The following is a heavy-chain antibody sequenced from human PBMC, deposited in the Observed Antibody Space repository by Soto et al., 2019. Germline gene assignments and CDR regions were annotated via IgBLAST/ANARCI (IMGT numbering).Heavy chain of an antibody. J-gene: IGHJ5*02. CDR3: ARGAINCAFWSGFAVRAKYFDP. Sequence: SATLSVSCTVSGGSISSGDHYCTWIRQPPGKGREWIRYIYYSGRTYYNPSLKSRLSISVHTSKNQFSLKLSSETAADTAVYYRARGAINCAFWSGFAVRAKYFDPWAQGTRVTVYS. V-gene: IGHV4-30-4*08. D-gene: IGHD3-3*01. CDR2: IYYSGRT. CDR1: GGSISSGDHY.